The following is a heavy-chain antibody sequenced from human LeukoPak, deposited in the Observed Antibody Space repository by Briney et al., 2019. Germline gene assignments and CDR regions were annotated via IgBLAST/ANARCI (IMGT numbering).Heavy chain of an antibody. CDR3: ARDLILADNGGSSAHDY. D-gene: IGHD2-15*01. CDR1: GGSISSSSW. Sequence: SETLSLTCAVSGGSISSSSWWSWVRQPPGKGLEWIGEIYHSGSTNYNPSLKSRVTISVDKSKNQFSLKLSSVTAADTAVYYCARDLILADNGGSSAHDYWGQGTLVTVSS. V-gene: IGHV4-4*02. J-gene: IGHJ4*02. CDR2: IYHSGST.